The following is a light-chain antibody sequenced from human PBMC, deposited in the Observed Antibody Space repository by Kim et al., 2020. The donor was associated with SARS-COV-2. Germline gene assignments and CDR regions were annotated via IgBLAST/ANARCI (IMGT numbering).Light chain of an antibody. V-gene: IGLV3-21*04. Sequence: PGKTAGITCGGNSIGSKSVHWYQQKPGQAPVLVISYDSDRPSGIPERFSGSNSGNTATLTINRVETEDEADYYCQVWDSSSDHRVVFGGGTQLTVL. CDR2: YDS. CDR1: SIGSKS. J-gene: IGLJ2*01. CDR3: QVWDSSSDHRVV.